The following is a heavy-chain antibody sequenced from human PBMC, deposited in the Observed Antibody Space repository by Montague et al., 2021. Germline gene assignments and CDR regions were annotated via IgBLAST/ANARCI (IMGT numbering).Heavy chain of an antibody. V-gene: IGHV4-39*01. Sequence: SETLSPTRTVSGGSISSSSYYWGWIRQPPGKGLEWIGSIYYSGSTYYNPSLKSRVTISVDTSKNQFSLKLSSVTAADTAVYYCARHVIGNYGMDVWGQGTTVTVSS. J-gene: IGHJ6*02. CDR3: ARHVIGNYGMDV. CDR1: GGSISSSSYY. CDR2: IYYSGST. D-gene: IGHD3-16*02.